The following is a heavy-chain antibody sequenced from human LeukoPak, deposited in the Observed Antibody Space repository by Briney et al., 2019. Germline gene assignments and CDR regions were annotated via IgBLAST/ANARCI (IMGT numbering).Heavy chain of an antibody. CDR2: ISSSSRTI. J-gene: IGHJ4*02. D-gene: IGHD6-19*01. CDR3: AIDRSGWPIDY. V-gene: IGHV3-48*01. Sequence: GGSLRLSCAASGFTFSSYSMNWVRQAPGKGLEWVSYISSSSRTIYYADSVKGRFTISRDNPKNTLYLQMISLRAEDTAVYYCAIDRSGWPIDYWGQGTLVTVSS. CDR1: GFTFSSYS.